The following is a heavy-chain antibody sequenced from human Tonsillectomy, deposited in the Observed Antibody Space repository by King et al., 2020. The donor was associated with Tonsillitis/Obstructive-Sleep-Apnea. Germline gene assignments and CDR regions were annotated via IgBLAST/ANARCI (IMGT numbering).Heavy chain of an antibody. V-gene: IGHV1-46*04. CDR2: IDPSGSTT. Sequence: VQLVESGAEVKEPGASMKVSCKASGYTFTNYYIHWMRQAPGQGLEWMGMIDPSGSTTTYAQKLQGRVTMTRDTSTSTGFMGLGSLRSEDTAIYYCAGDLVGHTGLGYWGQGTLVTVSS. J-gene: IGHJ4*02. CDR1: GYTFTNYY. CDR3: AGDLVGHTGLGY. D-gene: IGHD1-26*01.